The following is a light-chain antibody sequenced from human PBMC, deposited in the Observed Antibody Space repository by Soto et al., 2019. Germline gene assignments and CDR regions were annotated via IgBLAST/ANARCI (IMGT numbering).Light chain of an antibody. J-gene: IGLJ2*01. CDR3: SSYTSSSTRV. CDR2: DVS. V-gene: IGLV2-14*01. Sequence: QSALTQPASVSGSXXXXITISCTGTSSDVGGYNYVSWYQQHPGKAPKLMIYDVSNRPSGVSNRFSGSKSGNTASLTISGLQAEDEADYYCSSYTSSSTRVFGGGTKVTVL. CDR1: SSDVGGYNY.